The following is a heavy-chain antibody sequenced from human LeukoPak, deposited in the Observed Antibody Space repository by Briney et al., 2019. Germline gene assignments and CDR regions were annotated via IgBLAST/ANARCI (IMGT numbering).Heavy chain of an antibody. J-gene: IGHJ4*02. D-gene: IGHD3-22*01. CDR1: GGSFSGYY. Sequence: SETLSLTCAVYGGSFSGYYWSWIRQPPGKGLEWIGEINHSGSTNYNPSLKSRVTISVDTSKNQFSLKLSSVTAADTAVYYCARTRYYDSSGRIDYWGQGTLVTVSS. CDR2: INHSGST. V-gene: IGHV4-34*01. CDR3: ARTRYYDSSGRIDY.